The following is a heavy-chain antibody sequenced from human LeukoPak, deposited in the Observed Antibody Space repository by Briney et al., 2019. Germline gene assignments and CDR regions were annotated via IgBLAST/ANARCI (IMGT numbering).Heavy chain of an antibody. V-gene: IGHV3-21*01. D-gene: IGHD5-24*01. J-gene: IGHJ4*02. Sequence: GGSLRLSRAASGFTFSSYSMNWVRQAPGKGLEWVSSISSSSSYIYYADSVKGRFTISRDSAKNSLYLQMNSLRAEDTAVYYCARSREMATMSYWGQGTLVTVSS. CDR2: ISSSSSYI. CDR1: GFTFSSYS. CDR3: ARSREMATMSY.